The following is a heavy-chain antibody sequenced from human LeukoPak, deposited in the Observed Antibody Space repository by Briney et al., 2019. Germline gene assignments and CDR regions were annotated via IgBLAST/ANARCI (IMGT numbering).Heavy chain of an antibody. CDR1: GGSVSPYY. D-gene: IGHD2-21*02. Sequence: SETLSLTCTVSGGSVSPYYWSWIRQPPGKGLEWIGYIYYSGSTKCNTSLKSRVTISVDTSKNQFSLKLNSVTAADTAVYYCARGGCGGDCYLNWFDPWGQGTLVTVSS. J-gene: IGHJ5*02. CDR2: IYYSGST. CDR3: ARGGCGGDCYLNWFDP. V-gene: IGHV4-59*02.